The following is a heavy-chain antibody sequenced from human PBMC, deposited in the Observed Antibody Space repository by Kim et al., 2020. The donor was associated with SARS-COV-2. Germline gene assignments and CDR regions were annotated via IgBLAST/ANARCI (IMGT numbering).Heavy chain of an antibody. V-gene: IGHV1-69*01. D-gene: IGHD3-16*01. CDR3: ARDLDYYYYYGMDV. Sequence: RKFQGRVTITADESTSAAYMELSSLRSEDTAVYYCARDLDYYYYYGMDVWGQGTTVTVSS. J-gene: IGHJ6*02.